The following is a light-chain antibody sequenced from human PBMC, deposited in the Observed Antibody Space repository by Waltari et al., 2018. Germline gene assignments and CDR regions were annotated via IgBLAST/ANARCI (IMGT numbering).Light chain of an antibody. CDR2: DVV. V-gene: IGLV2-11*01. CDR1: SSDVGNYNF. CDR3: CSYAGSYTFV. J-gene: IGLJ7*01. Sequence: QSALTQPRSVSGSPGQSVTISCSGTSSDVGNYNFVSWYQQHPGNAPKLLIYDVVKRPSGVPDRFSGSKSGNTASLTIHGLQTEDEADYYCCSYAGSYTFVFGGGTQLPVL.